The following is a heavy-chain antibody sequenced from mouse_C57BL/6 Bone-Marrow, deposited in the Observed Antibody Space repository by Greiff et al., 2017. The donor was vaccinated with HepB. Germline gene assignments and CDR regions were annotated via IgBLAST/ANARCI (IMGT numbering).Heavy chain of an antibody. CDR3: TTENYGHYLFAY. CDR2: IDPENGDT. J-gene: IGHJ3*01. CDR1: GFNIKDDY. Sequence: EVKLQESGAELVRPGASVKLSCTASGFNIKDDYMHWVKQRPEQGLERIGWIDPENGDTEYASKFQGKATITADPSSNTAYLQLSSLTSEDTAVYYCTTENYGHYLFAYWGQGTLVTVSA. V-gene: IGHV14-4*01. D-gene: IGHD2-1*01.